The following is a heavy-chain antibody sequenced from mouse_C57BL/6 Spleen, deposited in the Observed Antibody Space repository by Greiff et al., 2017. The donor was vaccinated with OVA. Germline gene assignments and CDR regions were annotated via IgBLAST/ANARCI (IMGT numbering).Heavy chain of an antibody. CDR2: IDPSDSET. CDR3: ARSGGGSSYTWFAY. D-gene: IGHD1-1*01. Sequence: VQLQQSGAELVRPGSSVKLSCKASGYTFTSYWMHWVKQRPIQGLEWIGNIDPSDSETHYNQKFKDKATLTVDKSSSTAYMQLSSLTSEDSAVYYCARSGGGSSYTWFAYWGQGTLVTVSA. CDR1: GYTFTSYW. V-gene: IGHV1-52*01. J-gene: IGHJ3*01.